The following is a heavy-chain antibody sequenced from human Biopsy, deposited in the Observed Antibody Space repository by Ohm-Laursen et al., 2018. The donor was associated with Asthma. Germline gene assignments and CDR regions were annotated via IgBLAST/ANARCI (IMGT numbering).Heavy chain of an antibody. D-gene: IGHD6-19*01. CDR3: VRGEEVAGTYFKD. CDR2: INYRGDT. V-gene: IGHV4-34*01. J-gene: IGHJ1*01. CDR1: GGSFSAYY. Sequence: PSETLSLTCAVYGGSFSAYYWSWIRQPPGKGLEWIGEINYRGDTNYNPSLESRVSISVDTSTYHFSLRLNSVTAADTAVYYCVRGEEVAGTYFKDWDQGTLITVSS.